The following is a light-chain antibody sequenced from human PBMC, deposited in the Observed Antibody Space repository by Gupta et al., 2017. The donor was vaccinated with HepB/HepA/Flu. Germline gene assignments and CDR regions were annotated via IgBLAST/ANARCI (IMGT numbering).Light chain of an antibody. CDR2: AAS. CDR1: QSVSSN. CDR3: QQYNNWPPIT. V-gene: IGKV3-15*01. Sequence: EIVMPQSPATLSVSPGERATLSCRASQSVSSNLAWYQQKPGQAPRLLIYAASTRAAGISDRFSGSGSGTEFTLTISSLQSEDFAVYYCQQYNNWPPITFGQGTRLEIK. J-gene: IGKJ5*01.